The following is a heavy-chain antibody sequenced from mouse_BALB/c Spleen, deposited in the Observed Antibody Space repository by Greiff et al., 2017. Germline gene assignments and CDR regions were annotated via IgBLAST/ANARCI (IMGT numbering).Heavy chain of an antibody. CDR1: GYTFTDYA. V-gene: IGHV1-67*01. J-gene: IGHJ4*01. CDR2: ISTYYGDA. Sequence: QVQLQQSGPELVRPGVSVKISCKGSGYTFTDYAMHWVKQSHAKSLEWIGVISTYYGDASYNQKFKGKATMTVDKSSSTAYMELARLTSEDSAIYYCARELRRAMDYWGQGTSVTVSS. CDR3: ARELRRAMDY. D-gene: IGHD1-1*01.